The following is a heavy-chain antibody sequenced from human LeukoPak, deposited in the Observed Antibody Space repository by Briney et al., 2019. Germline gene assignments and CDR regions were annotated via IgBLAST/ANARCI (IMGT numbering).Heavy chain of an antibody. Sequence: PGGSLRLSCTASGFTFSAYWVHWVRQAPGKGLVWVSHINPDGTTTTYADSVKGRFTISRDNAKNTLFLQMNSLTAEDTAVYYCADPFADAFDIWGRGTMVTVSS. CDR1: GFTFSAYW. CDR2: INPDGTTT. J-gene: IGHJ3*02. CDR3: ADPFADAFDI. D-gene: IGHD3-3*01. V-gene: IGHV3-74*01.